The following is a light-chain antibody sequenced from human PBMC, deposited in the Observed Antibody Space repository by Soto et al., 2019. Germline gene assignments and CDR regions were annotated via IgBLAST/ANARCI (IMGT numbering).Light chain of an antibody. CDR1: QTISSW. V-gene: IGKV1-39*01. J-gene: IGKJ1*01. Sequence: DIQMTQSPSTLSGSVGDRVTITCRASQTISSWLAWYQQKPGKAPKLLIFGAATLPSGVPSRFSGSGSGTDFTLTITSLQPEDFATYYCQQSDSTPRTFGQGTKVDIK. CDR2: GAA. CDR3: QQSDSTPRT.